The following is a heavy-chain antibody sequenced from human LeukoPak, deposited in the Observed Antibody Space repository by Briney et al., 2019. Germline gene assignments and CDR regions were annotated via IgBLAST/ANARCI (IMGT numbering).Heavy chain of an antibody. D-gene: IGHD3-10*01. Sequence: GGSLRLSCAASGFTFSSYGMHWVRQAPGKGLEWVAFIQYDRSIKYYADSVKGRFTISRDNSKNTLYLQMNSLRTEDTAVYYCAKDGGSGSYGFDCWGQGTRVTVSS. CDR3: AKDGGSGSYGFDC. V-gene: IGHV3-30*02. CDR1: GFTFSSYG. J-gene: IGHJ4*02. CDR2: IQYDRSIK.